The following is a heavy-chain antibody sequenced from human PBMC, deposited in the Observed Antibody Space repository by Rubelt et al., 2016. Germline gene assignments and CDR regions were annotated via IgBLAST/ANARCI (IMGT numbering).Heavy chain of an antibody. Sequence: QVQLVQSGAEVKKPGASVKVSCKASGYTFTSYGISWVRQAPGQGLEWMGWISAYNGNTNYAQKLQGRVTMTTDTSTSTAYMELRSLGFEDTAVYYCARSRGIYCTSTTCYTEYYFDYWGQGTLVTVSS. CDR3: ARSRGIYCTSTTCYTEYYFDY. J-gene: IGHJ4*02. D-gene: IGHD2-2*02. CDR1: GYTFTSYG. V-gene: IGHV1-18*01. CDR2: ISAYNGNT.